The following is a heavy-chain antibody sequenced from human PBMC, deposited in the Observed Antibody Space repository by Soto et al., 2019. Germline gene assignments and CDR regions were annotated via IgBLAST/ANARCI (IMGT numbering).Heavy chain of an antibody. Sequence: PGGSLRLSCAASGFTFSSYGMHWVRQAPGKGLEWVAVIWCDGSNKYYADSVKGRFTISRDNSKNTLYLQMGSLRAEDMAVYYCARAAGSSSFEDLDYWGQGTLVTVSS. CDR3: ARAAGSSSFEDLDY. D-gene: IGHD6-6*01. CDR2: IWCDGSNK. J-gene: IGHJ4*02. V-gene: IGHV3-33*01. CDR1: GFTFSSYG.